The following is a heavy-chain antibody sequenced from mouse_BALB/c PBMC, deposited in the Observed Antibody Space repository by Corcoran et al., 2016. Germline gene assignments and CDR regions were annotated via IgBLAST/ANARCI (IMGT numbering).Heavy chain of an antibody. D-gene: IGHD4-1*01. CDR2: IDPANGNT. J-gene: IGHJ1*01. CDR3: ANWDWYFDV. CDR1: GFNIKDTY. V-gene: IGHV14-3*02. Sequence: EVQLQQSGAELVKPGASVKLSCTASGFNIKDTYMHWVKQRPEQGLEWIGRIDPANGNTKYDPKFQGKATITADTSSNTAYLQLSSLTSEDTAVYYCANWDWYFDVWGAGITVTVSS.